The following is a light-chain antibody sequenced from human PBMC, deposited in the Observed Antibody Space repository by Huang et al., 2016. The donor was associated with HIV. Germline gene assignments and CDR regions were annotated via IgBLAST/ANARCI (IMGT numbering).Light chain of an antibody. Sequence: EIVMTQSQGTLSLSPGERATLSCRPSQSVSSNLAWYQHKPGQAPRLLMYGASTRATGVPARFSGSGSGTEFTLTISSLQSDDFVVYYCQQYQDWPRTFGQGTKVEIK. CDR3: QQYQDWPRT. V-gene: IGKV3-15*01. J-gene: IGKJ1*01. CDR1: QSVSSN. CDR2: GAS.